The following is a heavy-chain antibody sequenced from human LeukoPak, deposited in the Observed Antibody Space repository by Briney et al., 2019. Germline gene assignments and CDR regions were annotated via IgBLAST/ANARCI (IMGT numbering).Heavy chain of an antibody. Sequence: GSPRLSCAASGFTFSTYCMHWVRQAPGKGPMWVSRICPDGTVTNYADSVKARFIISRDNARNTVYLQMNSLRVEDTAVYYCVRDFRSADYWGQGTLVTVSS. CDR3: VRDFRSADY. J-gene: IGHJ4*02. CDR1: GFTFSTYC. CDR2: ICPDGTVT. V-gene: IGHV3-74*01.